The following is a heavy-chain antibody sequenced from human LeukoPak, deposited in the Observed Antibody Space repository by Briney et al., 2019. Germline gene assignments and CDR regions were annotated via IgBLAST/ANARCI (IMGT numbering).Heavy chain of an antibody. Sequence: ASVKVSCKASGYTFTSYGISWVRQAPGQGLEWMGWISAYNGNTNYAQKLQGRVTMTTDTSTSTAYMEPRSLRSDDTAVYYCARVLPYDILTSNWFDPWGQGTLVTVSS. CDR3: ARVLPYDILTSNWFDP. J-gene: IGHJ5*02. CDR2: ISAYNGNT. CDR1: GYTFTSYG. D-gene: IGHD3-9*01. V-gene: IGHV1-18*04.